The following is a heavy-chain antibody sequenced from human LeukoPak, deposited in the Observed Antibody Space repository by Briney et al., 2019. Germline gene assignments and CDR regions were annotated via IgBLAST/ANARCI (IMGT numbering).Heavy chain of an antibody. CDR1: GFNFSNSA. Sequence: GGSLILSCAASGFNFSNSAMIWVRQAAGKGPGWVSAVSGSGYETYYADSVVGRFTISKDNSKNSLYLQMNSLRAADTAVYYCAKCLPLRSDDCTPFAGWGQAAQDTVSS. CDR2: VSGSGYET. D-gene: IGHD2-21*01. V-gene: IGHV3-23*01. J-gene: IGHJ4*01. CDR3: AKCLPLRSDDCTPFAG.